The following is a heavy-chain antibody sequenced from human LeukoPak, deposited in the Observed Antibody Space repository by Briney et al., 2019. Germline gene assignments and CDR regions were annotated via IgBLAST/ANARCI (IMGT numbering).Heavy chain of an antibody. CDR3: ARVTGYSDPSTRFGLDY. J-gene: IGHJ4*02. V-gene: IGHV4-34*01. D-gene: IGHD3-10*01. Sequence: SETLSLTCAVYSESFSDYYWTWIRQPPGKGLEWIGEINHSGSTNYNPSLTSRVTISIDTSKEQFSMKLTSVTAADTAVYYCARVTGYSDPSTRFGLDYWGQGTLVTVSS. CDR1: SESFSDYY. CDR2: INHSGST.